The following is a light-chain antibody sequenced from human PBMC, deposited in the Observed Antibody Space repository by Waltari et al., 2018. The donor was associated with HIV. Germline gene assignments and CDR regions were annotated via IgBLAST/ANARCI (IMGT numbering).Light chain of an antibody. J-gene: IGLJ2*01. CDR1: RSDGGGYTY. V-gene: IGLV2-14*01. Sequence: SALNQPASVSGSPGQSITISCPGTRSDGGGYTYVSWYQQHPGKAPKLMIYEVSNRPSGVSNRCSGSKSGNTASLTISGLQAEDEADYYCSSYTSSSTPVVFGGGTKLTVL. CDR2: EVS. CDR3: SSYTSSSTPVV.